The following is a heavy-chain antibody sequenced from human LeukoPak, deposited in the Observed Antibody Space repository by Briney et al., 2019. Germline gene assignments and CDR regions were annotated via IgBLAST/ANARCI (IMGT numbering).Heavy chain of an antibody. J-gene: IGHJ5*02. CDR1: GFTFDDYA. V-gene: IGHV3-23*01. CDR3: AKHRTDNWFDP. D-gene: IGHD1-14*01. Sequence: PGRSLRLSCAASGFTFDDYAMHWVRQAPGKGLEWVSAIIGSGGSTYYADSVKGRFTISRDNSKNTLYLQMNSLRAEDTAVYYCAKHRTDNWFDPWGQGTLVTVSS. CDR2: IIGSGGST.